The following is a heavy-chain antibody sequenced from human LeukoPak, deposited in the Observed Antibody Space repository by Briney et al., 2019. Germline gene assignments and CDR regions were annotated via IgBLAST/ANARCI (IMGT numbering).Heavy chain of an antibody. V-gene: IGHV1-18*01. CDR1: GYTFTSYG. J-gene: IGHJ4*02. CDR3: ARNKYYYDSSGYYY. CDR2: ISAYNGNT. D-gene: IGHD3-22*01. Sequence: ASVKVSCKASGYTFTSYGISWVRQAPGQGLEWMGWISAYNGNTNYAQKLQGRVTMTTDTSTSTAYMELRSRGSDDTAVYYCARNKYYYDSSGYYYWGQGTLVTVSS.